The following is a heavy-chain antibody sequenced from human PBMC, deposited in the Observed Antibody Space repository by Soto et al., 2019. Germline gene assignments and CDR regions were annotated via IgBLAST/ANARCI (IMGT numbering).Heavy chain of an antibody. CDR3: ARHIKYSSGWVYYYYYMDV. J-gene: IGHJ6*03. Sequence: PSETLSLTCTVSGGSISSYYWTWIRQYPGKGLEWIGYFYYSGSTNYNPSLKSRVTISVDTSKNQFSLKLSSVTAADTAVYYCARHIKYSSGWVYYYYYMDVWGKGTTVTVSS. CDR2: FYYSGST. D-gene: IGHD6-19*01. V-gene: IGHV4-59*08. CDR1: GGSISSYY.